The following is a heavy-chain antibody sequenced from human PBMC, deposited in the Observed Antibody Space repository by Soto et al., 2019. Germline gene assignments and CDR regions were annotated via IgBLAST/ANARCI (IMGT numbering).Heavy chain of an antibody. CDR2: IIPIFGTA. J-gene: IGHJ4*02. CDR3: ARPLSGGYELDY. CDR1: GGTFSSYA. D-gene: IGHD1-26*01. V-gene: IGHV1-69*13. Sequence: RASVKVSCKASGGTFSSYAISWVRQAPGQGLEWMGGIIPIFGTANYAQKFQGRVTITADESTSTAYMELSSLRSEDTAVYYCARPLSGGYELDYWGQGTLVTVSS.